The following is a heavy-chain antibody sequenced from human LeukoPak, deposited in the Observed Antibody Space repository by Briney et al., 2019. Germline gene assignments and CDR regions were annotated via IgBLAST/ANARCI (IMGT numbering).Heavy chain of an antibody. V-gene: IGHV3-74*01. D-gene: IGHD5-18*01. J-gene: IGHJ4*02. CDR1: GFTFSSYW. CDR2: IESDGSNT. CDR3: GSDTVLGY. Sequence: PGGSLRLSCAASGFTFSSYWMHWVRQAPGKVLVWVSRIESDGSNTFYADSVKGRFTISRDNAKNMVYLQMNSLRVEDTAVYYCGSDTVLGYWGQGTLVTVSS.